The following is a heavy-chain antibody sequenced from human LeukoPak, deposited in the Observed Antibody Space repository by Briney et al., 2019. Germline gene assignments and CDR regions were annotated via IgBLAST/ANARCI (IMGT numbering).Heavy chain of an antibody. CDR2: ISYDGSNK. CDR1: GFTFSSYA. V-gene: IGHV3-30-3*01. J-gene: IGHJ4*02. CDR3: ARGRGVVVMDY. D-gene: IGHD2-2*01. Sequence: GGSLRLSCAASGFTFSSYAMHWVRQAPGKGLEWVAVISYDGSNKYYADSVKGRFTISRDNSKNTLYLQMNSLRSEDTAVYYCARGRGVVVMDYWGQGTLVTVSS.